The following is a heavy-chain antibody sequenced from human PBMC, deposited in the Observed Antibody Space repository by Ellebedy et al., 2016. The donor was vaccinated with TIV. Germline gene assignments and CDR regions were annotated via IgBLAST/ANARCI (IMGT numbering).Heavy chain of an antibody. CDR1: GFKFDDYA. CDR2: ISWNSGSK. CDR3: AKGIGSGRYSEFDH. Sequence: GGSLRLXXVASGFKFDDYAMHWVRQVPGKGLEWVSAISWNSGSKGYAESVKGRFTISRDNDKNSLFLQMDSLRADDTAFYYCAKGIGSGRYSEFDHWGQGTLVTVSS. V-gene: IGHV3-9*01. J-gene: IGHJ4*02. D-gene: IGHD3-10*01.